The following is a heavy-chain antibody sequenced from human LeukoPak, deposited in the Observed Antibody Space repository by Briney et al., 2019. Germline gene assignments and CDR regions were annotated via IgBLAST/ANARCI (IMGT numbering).Heavy chain of an antibody. J-gene: IGHJ2*01. CDR3: ARRYDSSGYGASDWYFDL. V-gene: IGHV4-59*01. CDR1: GGSISSYY. Sequence: SETLSLTCTVFGGSISSYYWSWIRQPPGKGLEWIGYIYFCGSTNYNPSLKSRVTISVDTSRNQFSLKLSSVTAADTAVYYCARRYDSSGYGASDWYFDLWGRGTLVTVSS. CDR2: IYFCGST. D-gene: IGHD3-22*01.